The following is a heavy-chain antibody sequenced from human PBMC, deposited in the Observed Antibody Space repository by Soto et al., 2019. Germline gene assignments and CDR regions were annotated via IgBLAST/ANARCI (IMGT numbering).Heavy chain of an antibody. Sequence: QARLVQSGGEVKRPGASVKVSCKASGYTFNKYGFNWVRQAPGQGLGGMGRFSAFNDYTNLAQKLQGRITLTTDASTNTAYMELQILRSDDTAMYYCARGRGVVIPAGTPDAFDVWGQGTMVTVSS. CDR2: FSAFNDYT. CDR1: GYTFNKYG. V-gene: IGHV1-18*01. CDR3: ARGRGVVIPAGTPDAFDV. D-gene: IGHD6-13*01. J-gene: IGHJ3*01.